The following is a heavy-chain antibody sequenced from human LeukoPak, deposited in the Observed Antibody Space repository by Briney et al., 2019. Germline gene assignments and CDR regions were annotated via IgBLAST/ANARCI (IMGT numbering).Heavy chain of an antibody. Sequence: ASVKVSCKTAGYTFTDHYIHWLRQAPRQGFEWMGRINPNTGDIKYAQKFQGSVALTRDTSISTAYLDLYSLRPDDTAVYYCARDRGGSGSTLGYWGQGTVVTVSS. CDR2: INPNTGDI. D-gene: IGHD3-10*01. CDR1: GYTFTDHY. CDR3: ARDRGGSGSTLGY. V-gene: IGHV1-2*06. J-gene: IGHJ4*02.